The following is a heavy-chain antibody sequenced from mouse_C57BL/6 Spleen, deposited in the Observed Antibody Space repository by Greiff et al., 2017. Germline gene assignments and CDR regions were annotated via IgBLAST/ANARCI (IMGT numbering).Heavy chain of an antibody. CDR1: GYSITSGYY. J-gene: IGHJ2*01. CDR2: ISYDGSN. Sequence: EVKLQESGPGLVKPSQSLSLSCSVTGYSITSGYYWYWIRQFPGNQLEWMGYISYDGSNNYNPSLKNRNSLTLDTSKNPFFLKLNSVTTEDTATDYCARGGYYGSSFDYWGQGATRTVSS. D-gene: IGHD1-1*01. V-gene: IGHV3-6*01. CDR3: ARGGYYGSSFDY.